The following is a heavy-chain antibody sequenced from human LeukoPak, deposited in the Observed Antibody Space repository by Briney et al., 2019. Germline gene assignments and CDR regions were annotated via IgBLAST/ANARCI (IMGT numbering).Heavy chain of an antibody. CDR2: ISASWSST. V-gene: IGHV3-23*01. CDR1: GFTFSSYA. J-gene: IGHJ4*02. CDR3: AKGAQYDFWSGYTLEYFDV. Sequence: GGSLRLSCAASGFTFSSYAMNWVRQAPGKGLEWVTFISASWSSTHYADSVKGRFTISRDNSNNTLYLQINSLRAEDTAAYYCAKGAQYDFWSGYTLEYFDVWGKGTLVTVS. D-gene: IGHD3-3*01.